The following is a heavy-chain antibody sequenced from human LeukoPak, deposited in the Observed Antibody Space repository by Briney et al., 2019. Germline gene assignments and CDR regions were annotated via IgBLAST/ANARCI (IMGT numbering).Heavy chain of an antibody. J-gene: IGHJ4*02. Sequence: SETLSLTCTVSGDSISTYFWSWLRQPPGRSLEWIGYIYYSGGTNYNPSLESRVTISVNTSKNQFSLRLNSVTAADTAVYYCARWVGSFGLVSHYYFDSWGQGTLVTVSS. D-gene: IGHD3/OR15-3a*01. CDR3: ARWVGSFGLVSHYYFDS. CDR1: GDSISTYF. CDR2: IYYSGGT. V-gene: IGHV4-59*01.